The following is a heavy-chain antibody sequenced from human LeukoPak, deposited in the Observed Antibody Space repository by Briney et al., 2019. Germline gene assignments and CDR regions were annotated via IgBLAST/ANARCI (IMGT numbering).Heavy chain of an antibody. Sequence: GGSLRLSCAASGFTFSSCGFNWVRQAPGKGLEWVSSIGPTGTDRYYADSVRGRFTISRDNAKNSMYLQMDSLRDEDTAVYYCATETIGRHYDYWGQGTLLTLSS. D-gene: IGHD1-14*01. V-gene: IGHV3-21*01. CDR3: ATETIGRHYDY. J-gene: IGHJ4*02. CDR2: IGPTGTDR. CDR1: GFTFSSCG.